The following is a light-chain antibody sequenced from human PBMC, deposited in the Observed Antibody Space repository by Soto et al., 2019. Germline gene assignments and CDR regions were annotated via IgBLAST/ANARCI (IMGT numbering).Light chain of an antibody. J-gene: IGKJ1*01. CDR3: QQYDKLVT. CDR1: QDIRHY. Sequence: DIQMTQSPSALSASTGDRVTITCQASQDIRHYLNWYQHKPGKAPKLLIYDASKLQTGVPSRFRGSGSGTTFTFIISSLQPEDVATYYCQQYDKLVTFGQGTKVEMK. CDR2: DAS. V-gene: IGKV1-33*01.